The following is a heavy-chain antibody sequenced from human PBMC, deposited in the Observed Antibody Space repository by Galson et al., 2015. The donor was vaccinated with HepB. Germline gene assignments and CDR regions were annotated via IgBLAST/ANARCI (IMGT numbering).Heavy chain of an antibody. J-gene: IGHJ6*02. CDR1: GYTLTELS. Sequence: SVKVSCKVSGYTLTELSMHWVRQAPGKGLEWMGGFDPEDGETIYAQKFQGRVTMTEDTSTDTAYMELSSLRFEDTAVYYCATTPKTYQLLSPYYYYGMDVWGQGTTVTVSS. V-gene: IGHV1-24*01. CDR2: FDPEDGET. D-gene: IGHD2-2*01. CDR3: ATTPKTYQLLSPYYYYGMDV.